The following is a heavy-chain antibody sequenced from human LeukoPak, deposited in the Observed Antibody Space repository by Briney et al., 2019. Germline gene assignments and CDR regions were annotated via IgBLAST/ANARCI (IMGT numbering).Heavy chain of an antibody. CDR3: ARDARYHDFWTGYVDY. CDR1: GGSISFYY. V-gene: IGHV4-4*07. J-gene: IGHJ4*02. D-gene: IGHD3-3*01. Sequence: PSETLSLTCTVSGGSISFYYWAWIRQSAGEGLECIGRIYAGGNTNYNPPLKCRATFSIDTSKTQSSLMLTSVTAADTAIYYCARDARYHDFWTGYVDYWGQGILVTVSS. CDR2: IYAGGNT.